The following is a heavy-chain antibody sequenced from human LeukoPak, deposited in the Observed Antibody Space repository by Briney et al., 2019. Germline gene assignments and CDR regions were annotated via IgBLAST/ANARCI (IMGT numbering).Heavy chain of an antibody. CDR2: ISYDGSNK. V-gene: IGHV3-30*03. D-gene: IGHD3-10*01. Sequence: GRSLRLSCAASGFTFSSYGMHWVRQAPGKGLEWVAVISYDGSNKYYADSVKGRFTISRDNSKNTLYLQMNSLRAEDTAVYYCARERRITMVRGAFYYYGMDVWGQGTTVTVSS. J-gene: IGHJ6*02. CDR1: GFTFSSYG. CDR3: ARERRITMVRGAFYYYGMDV.